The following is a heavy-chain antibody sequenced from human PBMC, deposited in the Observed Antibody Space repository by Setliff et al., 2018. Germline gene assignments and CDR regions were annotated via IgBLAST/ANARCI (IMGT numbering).Heavy chain of an antibody. J-gene: IGHJ4*02. CDR2: VNDSGSA. V-gene: IGHV4-34*01. CDR3: ARGRYYGSGSYSL. D-gene: IGHD3-10*01. CDR1: GGSFSGYF. Sequence: SETLSLTCDVFGGSFSGYFWAWIRQSPGKGLEWIGDVNDSGSANYKPSLKSRLTISRDTSKNQLCLNLSSVTAADTAVYYCARGRYYGSGSYSLWGQGTLVTVSS.